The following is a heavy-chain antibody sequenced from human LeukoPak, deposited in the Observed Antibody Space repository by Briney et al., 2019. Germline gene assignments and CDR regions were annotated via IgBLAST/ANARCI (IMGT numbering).Heavy chain of an antibody. D-gene: IGHD2-21*02. CDR2: ISSNGSPR. CDR3: ARDEGDQAGEY. V-gene: IGHV3-48*03. J-gene: IGHJ4*02. Sequence: GGPQRLFCAASVFTFSIYQVMWPRHAPGEGAEWVSYISSNGSPRYCAGSVKQRLTISKDNAENSQYLQMNSLRAEDTAVYYCARDEGDQAGEYWGQGALVSLSS. CDR1: VFTFSIYQ.